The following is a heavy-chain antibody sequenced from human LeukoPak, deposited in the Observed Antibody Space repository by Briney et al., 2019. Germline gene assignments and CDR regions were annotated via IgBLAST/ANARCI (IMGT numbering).Heavy chain of an antibody. CDR2: IYLGDSDT. V-gene: IGHV5-51*01. J-gene: IGHJ3*02. Sequence: GESLKISCKGSEYTIPNYWIGWVRQMPGKGLEWMGIIYLGDSDTRYSPSFQGQVTISANKSISTAYLQWSSLKASDTAMYFCASSSIMFGGIIVPGSFDIWGQGTMVTVSS. CDR3: ASSSIMFGGIIVPGSFDI. CDR1: EYTIPNYW. D-gene: IGHD3-16*02.